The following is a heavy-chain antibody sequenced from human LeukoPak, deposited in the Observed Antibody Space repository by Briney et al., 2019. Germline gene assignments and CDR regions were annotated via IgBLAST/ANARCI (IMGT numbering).Heavy chain of an antibody. CDR3: AREGTAMVRFDY. CDR2: ISSGGNTI. J-gene: IGHJ4*02. CDR1: GFTFSNYE. D-gene: IGHD5-18*01. V-gene: IGHV3-48*03. Sequence: GGSLRLSCAASGFTFSNYEMNWVRKAPGKGLEWVSYISSGGNTIYYADSVKGRFTISRDNAKNSLYLQMNSLRAEDTAVYYCAREGTAMVRFDYWGQGTLVTVSS.